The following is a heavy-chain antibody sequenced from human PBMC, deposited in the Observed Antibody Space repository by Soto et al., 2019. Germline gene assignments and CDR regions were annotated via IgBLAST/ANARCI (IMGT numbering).Heavy chain of an antibody. CDR1: GYTFTSYS. V-gene: IGHV1-3*01. Sequence: QVQLVQSGAEVKKPGASVKVSCEASGYTFTSYSIHWVRQAPGQRLEGMGWINAGNGNTKYSQKFQGRVTITRDTSATTAYMELSSLRSEDTAVYYCAREHDFWSNYCFDYWGQGTLVIVSS. J-gene: IGHJ4*02. D-gene: IGHD3-3*01. CDR3: AREHDFWSNYCFDY. CDR2: INAGNGNT.